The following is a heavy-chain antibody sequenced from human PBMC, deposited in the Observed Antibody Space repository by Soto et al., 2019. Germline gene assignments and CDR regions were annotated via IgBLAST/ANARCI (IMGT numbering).Heavy chain of an antibody. V-gene: IGHV1-69*01. CDR2: IIPIFGTA. Sequence: QVQLVQSGAEVKKPGSSVKVSCKASGGTFSSYAISWVRQAPGQGLEWMGGIIPIFGTANYAQKFQGRVTITADESTSTAYMELSSLRSEDTAVYYCARDLVRIAAAGTDYYYDGMDVWGQGTTVTVSS. J-gene: IGHJ6*02. CDR1: GGTFSSYA. D-gene: IGHD6-13*01. CDR3: ARDLVRIAAAGTDYYYDGMDV.